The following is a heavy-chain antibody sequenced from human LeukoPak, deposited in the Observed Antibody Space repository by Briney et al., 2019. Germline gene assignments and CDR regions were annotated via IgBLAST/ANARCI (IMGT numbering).Heavy chain of an antibody. J-gene: IGHJ4*02. Sequence: GGSLRLSCAASGFTFSSYAMSWVRQAPGKGLEWVAVISSDGNNQYYADSVKGRFTISRDNSKNTVYLQMNSLRNEDTAMYYCARGAGSSWYGDYWGQGTLVTVTS. CDR2: ISSDGNNQ. CDR1: GFTFSSYA. D-gene: IGHD6-13*01. CDR3: ARGAGSSWYGDY. V-gene: IGHV3-30*03.